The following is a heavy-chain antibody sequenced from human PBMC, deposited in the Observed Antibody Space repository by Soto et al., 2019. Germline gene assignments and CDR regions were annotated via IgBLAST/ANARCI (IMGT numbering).Heavy chain of an antibody. Sequence: GGSLRLSCAASGFTFSSYAMHWVRQAPGKGLEWVAVISYDGSNKYYADSVKGRFTISRDNSKNTLYLQMNSLRAEDTAVYYCARPQDWNDYGDYVEWFDPWGQGTLVTVSS. CDR3: ARPQDWNDYGDYVEWFDP. CDR1: GFTFSSYA. J-gene: IGHJ5*02. D-gene: IGHD4-17*01. CDR2: ISYDGSNK. V-gene: IGHV3-30-3*01.